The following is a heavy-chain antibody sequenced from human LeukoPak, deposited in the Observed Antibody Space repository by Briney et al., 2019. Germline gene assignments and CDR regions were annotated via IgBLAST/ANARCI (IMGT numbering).Heavy chain of an antibody. D-gene: IGHD2-2*01. CDR3: AKDGSAALQYYYGVDV. V-gene: IGHV3-23*01. Sequence: GGSLRLSCAASGFTFSSHAMSWVRQAPGKGLEWVSAISGSGGSTYYADSVKGRFTISRDNSKNTLYLQMNSLRAEDTAVYYCAKDGSAALQYYYGVDVWGQGTTVTVSS. CDR1: GFTFSSHA. J-gene: IGHJ6*02. CDR2: ISGSGGST.